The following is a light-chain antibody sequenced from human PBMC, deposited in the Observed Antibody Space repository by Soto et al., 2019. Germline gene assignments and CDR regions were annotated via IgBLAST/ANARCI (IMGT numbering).Light chain of an antibody. V-gene: IGLV1-47*01. Sequence: QSVLTQPPSASGTPGQRVTISCSGSHSNIGGNFVYWHRQVSGTAPKLLIYRDNQRPSGVPNRFSGSKTGTSAFLVISGLQSEDAGEYYFASWDDSLSGRVFGRGTKVTVL. CDR1: HSNIGGNF. CDR2: RDN. J-gene: IGLJ3*02. CDR3: ASWDDSLSGRV.